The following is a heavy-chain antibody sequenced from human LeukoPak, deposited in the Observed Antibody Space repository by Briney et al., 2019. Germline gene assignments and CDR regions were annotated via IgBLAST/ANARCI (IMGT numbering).Heavy chain of an antibody. J-gene: IGHJ4*02. CDR3: AKLHYYDNITYSPPGDY. CDR2: IGYDGSNK. CDR1: GFSFSSYG. Sequence: GGSLRLSCAASGFSFSSYGMHWVRQAPGKGLEWVAVIGYDGSNKYYADSVKGRFTISRDNSKNTLYLQMNSLRAEDTAVYYFAKLHYYDNITYSPPGDYWGQGTLVTVSS. V-gene: IGHV3-30*02. D-gene: IGHD3-22*01.